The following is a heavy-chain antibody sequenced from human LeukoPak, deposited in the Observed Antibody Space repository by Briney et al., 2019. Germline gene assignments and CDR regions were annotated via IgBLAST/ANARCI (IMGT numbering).Heavy chain of an antibody. Sequence: ASVKVSCKASGYNFISYYMQWVRQAPGQGLEWMGIINPSGGSTSYAQKFQDRVTMTRDTSTSTVYMELSSLKSEDTAVYYCAREDVVLVDAVRYYYYGMDVWGQGTTVTVSS. CDR2: INPSGGST. CDR3: AREDVVLVDAVRYYYYGMDV. D-gene: IGHD2-8*01. V-gene: IGHV1-46*01. J-gene: IGHJ6*02. CDR1: GYNFISYY.